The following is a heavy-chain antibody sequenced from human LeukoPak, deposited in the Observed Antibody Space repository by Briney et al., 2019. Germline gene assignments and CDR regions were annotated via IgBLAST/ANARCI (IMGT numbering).Heavy chain of an antibody. Sequence: GGSLRLSCGASGFTVKNNYMNWVRQAPGKGLEWVSGIYGDGSTYYTKSVKCRFTISRDSSKNTLYLQMNSLRAEDTAVYYCAIGSYCSGGSCYPLFDYWGRGTLVTVSS. D-gene: IGHD2-15*01. CDR2: IYGDGST. V-gene: IGHV3-53*01. CDR3: AIGSYCSGGSCYPLFDY. CDR1: GFTVKNNY. J-gene: IGHJ4*02.